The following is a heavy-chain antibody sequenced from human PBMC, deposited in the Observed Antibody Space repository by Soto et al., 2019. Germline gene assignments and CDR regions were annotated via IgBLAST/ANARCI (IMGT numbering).Heavy chain of an antibody. Sequence: ASVKVSCKASGYTFTSYGISWVRQAPGQGLEWMGWISVYNGNTNFAQKLLDRVTMTTDTSTSTAYMELRSLRSDDTAVYYCAKTGAVVPSGFDYWGQGTLVTVSS. CDR3: AKTGAVVPSGFDY. J-gene: IGHJ4*02. V-gene: IGHV1-18*01. CDR2: ISVYNGNT. CDR1: GYTFTSYG. D-gene: IGHD2-2*01.